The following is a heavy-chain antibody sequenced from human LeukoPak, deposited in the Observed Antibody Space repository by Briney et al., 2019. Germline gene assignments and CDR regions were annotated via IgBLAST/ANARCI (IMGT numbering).Heavy chain of an antibody. CDR2: IYSGGST. J-gene: IGHJ4*02. Sequence: PGGSLRLSCAASGFSIISTYLSWVRQAPGKGLEWVSVIYSGGSTYYADSVKGRFTISRDISKSTVYLQMNSLRAEDTAVYYCARLGLGIGDYWGQGTLVTVSS. V-gene: IGHV3-66*01. CDR3: ARLGLGIGDY. CDR1: GFSIISTY. D-gene: IGHD7-27*01.